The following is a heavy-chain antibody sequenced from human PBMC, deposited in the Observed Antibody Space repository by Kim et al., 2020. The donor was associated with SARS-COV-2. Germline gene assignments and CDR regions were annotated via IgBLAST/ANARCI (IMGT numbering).Heavy chain of an antibody. V-gene: IGHV4-30-2*01. J-gene: IGHJ6*02. CDR1: GGSISSGGYS. D-gene: IGHD1-26*01. Sequence: SETLSLTCAVSGGSISSGGYSWSWIRQPPGKGLEWIGYIYHSGSTYYNPSLKSRVTISVDRSKNQFSLKLSSVTAADTAVYYCAMLGDYYYYGMDVWGQGTTVTVSS. CDR3: AMLGDYYYYGMDV. CDR2: IYHSGST.